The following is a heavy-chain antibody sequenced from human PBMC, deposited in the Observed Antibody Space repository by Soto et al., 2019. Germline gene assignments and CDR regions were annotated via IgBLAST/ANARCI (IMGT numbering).Heavy chain of an antibody. CDR2: IKQDGSEK. CDR1: GFTFSNHW. Sequence: GGSLRLSCAASGFTFSNHWMTWVRQSPGKGLEWVANIKQDGSEKFYVDSVKGRFTISRDNAKNSLNLHMNILRAEDTAVYYCARIGTAGLVTAHDALDIWGQGTMVTVSS. V-gene: IGHV3-7*01. CDR3: ARIGTAGLVTAHDALDI. J-gene: IGHJ3*02. D-gene: IGHD2-21*02.